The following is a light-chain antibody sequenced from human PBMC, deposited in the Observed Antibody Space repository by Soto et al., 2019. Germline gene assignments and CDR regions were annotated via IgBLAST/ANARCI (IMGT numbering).Light chain of an antibody. CDR3: ATSDDSMSGVV. V-gene: IGLV1-47*01. Sequence: QSVLTQPPSASGSPGQRVTISCSGSNSNIRNNYVYWYQQLPRTTPKLLIHRNNERPSGVPDRFSGSKSGTSASLAISGLRSDDEAAYYCATSDDSMSGVVFGGGTKLTVL. CDR1: NSNIRNNY. J-gene: IGLJ2*01. CDR2: RNN.